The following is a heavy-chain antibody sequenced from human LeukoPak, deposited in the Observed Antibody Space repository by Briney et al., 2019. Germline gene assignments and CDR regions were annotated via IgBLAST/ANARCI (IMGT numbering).Heavy chain of an antibody. D-gene: IGHD6-19*01. CDR3: AKGFGIAVAGTFDY. Sequence: SVKVSCKASGGTFSSYAISWVRQAPGQGLEWMGGIIPIFGTANYAQKFQGRVTITADESTSTAYMELSSLRSEDTAVYYCAKGFGIAVAGTFDYWGQGTLVTVSS. CDR1: GGTFSSYA. J-gene: IGHJ4*02. V-gene: IGHV1-69*13. CDR2: IIPIFGTA.